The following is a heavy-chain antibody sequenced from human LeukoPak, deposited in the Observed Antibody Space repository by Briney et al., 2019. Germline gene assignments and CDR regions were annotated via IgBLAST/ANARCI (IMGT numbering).Heavy chain of an antibody. V-gene: IGHV3-23*01. J-gene: IGHJ4*02. CDR1: GFTFSSYD. Sequence: GGSLRLSCEASGFTFSSYDISWVRQAPGKGLEWVSGISSRDDSTYYAHFVRGRFTISRDNSKNTLYLQINSLRAEDTAVYYCAKDLLSQGYWGQGTLVTVSS. D-gene: IGHD2/OR15-2a*01. CDR3: AKDLLSQGY. CDR2: ISSRDDST.